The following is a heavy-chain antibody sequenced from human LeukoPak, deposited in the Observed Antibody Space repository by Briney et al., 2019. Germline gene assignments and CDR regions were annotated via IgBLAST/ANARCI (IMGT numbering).Heavy chain of an antibody. CDR2: ISSSGSTI. V-gene: IGHV3-48*03. D-gene: IGHD6-19*01. Sequence: GGSLRLSCAASGFTFSSYEMNWVRQAPGKGLEWISFISSSGSTIYYADSVKDRFTISRDNAKNSLYLQMNSLRAEDTAVYYCARDHSGWQPWGQGTLVTVSS. CDR3: ARDHSGWQP. J-gene: IGHJ5*02. CDR1: GFTFSSYE.